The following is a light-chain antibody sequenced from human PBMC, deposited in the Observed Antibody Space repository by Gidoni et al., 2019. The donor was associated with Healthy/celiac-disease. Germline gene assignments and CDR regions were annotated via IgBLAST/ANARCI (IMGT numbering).Light chain of an antibody. V-gene: IGLV2-14*01. J-gene: IGLJ2*01. CDR2: DVS. CDR3: SSYTSSSTPVV. CDR1: SSDVGGYNY. Sequence: QSALTQPASVSGSPGQSITISCTGTSSDVGGYNYVSWYQQHPGKAHKLMIYDVSNRPSGVSNRFSGSKSGNTASLTISVLQAEDEADYYCSSYTSSSTPVVFGGGTKLTVL.